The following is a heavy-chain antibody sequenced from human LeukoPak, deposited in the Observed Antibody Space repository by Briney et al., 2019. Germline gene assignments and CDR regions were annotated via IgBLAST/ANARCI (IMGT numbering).Heavy chain of an antibody. J-gene: IGHJ4*02. D-gene: IGHD3-22*01. CDR1: GYTFTGYY. Sequence: ASVKVSCKASGYTFTGYYMHWVRQAPGQGLEWMGRINPNSGGTNYAQKFQGRVTMTRDTSISTAYMELSRLRSDDTAVYYCARGRPADSSGYYSWGQGTLATVSS. V-gene: IGHV1-2*06. CDR2: INPNSGGT. CDR3: ARGRPADSSGYYS.